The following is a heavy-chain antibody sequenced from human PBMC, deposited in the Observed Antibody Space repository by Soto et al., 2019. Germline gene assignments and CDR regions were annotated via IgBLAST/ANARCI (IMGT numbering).Heavy chain of an antibody. J-gene: IGHJ6*03. Sequence: ASVKVSCKASGYTFTSYGISWVRQAPGQGLEWMGWISAYNGNTNYAQKLQGRVTMTTDTSTSTAYMELRSLRSDDTAVYYCAREGDILTGFAWDFYYYMHVWGKGTTVTVSS. CDR3: AREGDILTGFAWDFYYYMHV. CDR2: ISAYNGNT. D-gene: IGHD3-9*01. V-gene: IGHV1-18*01. CDR1: GYTFTSYG.